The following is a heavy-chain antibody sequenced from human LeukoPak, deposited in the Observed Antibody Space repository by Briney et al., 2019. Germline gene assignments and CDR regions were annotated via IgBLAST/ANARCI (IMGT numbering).Heavy chain of an antibody. CDR3: ARGRKDIVVVVAAPQGDNWFDP. Sequence: ASVKVSCKASGYTFTGYYMHWARQAPGQGLEWVGWINPNSGGTNYAQKFQGRVTMTRDTSISTAYMELSRLRSDDTAVYYCARGRKDIVVVVAAPQGDNWFDPWGQGTLVTVSS. V-gene: IGHV1-2*02. D-gene: IGHD2-15*01. CDR1: GYTFTGYY. J-gene: IGHJ5*02. CDR2: INPNSGGT.